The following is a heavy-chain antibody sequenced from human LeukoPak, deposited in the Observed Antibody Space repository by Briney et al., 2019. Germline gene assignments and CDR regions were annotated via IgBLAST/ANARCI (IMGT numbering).Heavy chain of an antibody. Sequence: SETLSLTCTVSGGSISSYYWSWIRQPAGKGLEWIGRIYTSGSTNYNPSLKSRVTMSVDTSKNQFSLKLSSVTAADTAVYYCARDSYYYDSGPWFDPWGQGNLVTVSS. CDR1: GGSISSYY. J-gene: IGHJ5*02. V-gene: IGHV4-4*07. CDR3: ARDSYYYDSGPWFDP. D-gene: IGHD3-22*01. CDR2: IYTSGST.